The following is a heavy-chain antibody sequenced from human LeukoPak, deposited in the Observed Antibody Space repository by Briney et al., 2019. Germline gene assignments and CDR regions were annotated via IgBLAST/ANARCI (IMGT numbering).Heavy chain of an antibody. CDR1: GGTFSSYA. J-gene: IGHJ4*02. Sequence: SVKASCKASGGTFSSYAISWVRQAPGQGLEWMGGIIPIFGTANYAQKFQGRVTITADESTSTAYMELSSLRSEDTAVYYCARIVGIASRGYFDYWGQGTLVTVSS. V-gene: IGHV1-69*13. CDR3: ARIVGIASRGYFDY. CDR2: IIPIFGTA. D-gene: IGHD3-10*01.